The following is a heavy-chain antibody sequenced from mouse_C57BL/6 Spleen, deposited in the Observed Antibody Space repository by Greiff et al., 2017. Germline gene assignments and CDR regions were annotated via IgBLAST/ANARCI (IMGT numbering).Heavy chain of an antibody. Sequence: VQLQQPGAEPVKPGASVKMSCKASGYTFTSYWITWVKQRPGQGLEWIGDIYPGSGSTNYNEKFKSKATLTVDTSSSTAYMQLSSLTSEDSAVYYCARWLLLDYYAMDYWGQGTSVTVSS. D-gene: IGHD2-3*01. J-gene: IGHJ4*01. CDR1: GYTFTSYW. V-gene: IGHV1-55*01. CDR2: IYPGSGST. CDR3: ARWLLLDYYAMDY.